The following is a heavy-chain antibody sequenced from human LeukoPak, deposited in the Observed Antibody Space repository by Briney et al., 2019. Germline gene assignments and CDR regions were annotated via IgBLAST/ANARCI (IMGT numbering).Heavy chain of an antibody. J-gene: IGHJ4*02. V-gene: IGHV3-64*01. CDR1: GFTFSSYA. D-gene: IGHD1-26*01. CDR2: ISSNGGST. Sequence: GGSLRLSCAASGFTFSSYAMHWVRQAPGKGLEYVSAISSNGGSTYYANSVKGRFTISRDNSKNTLYLQMGSLRAEDMAVYYCARDGRVGATLRRYYFDYWGQGTLVTVSS. CDR3: ARDGRVGATLRRYYFDY.